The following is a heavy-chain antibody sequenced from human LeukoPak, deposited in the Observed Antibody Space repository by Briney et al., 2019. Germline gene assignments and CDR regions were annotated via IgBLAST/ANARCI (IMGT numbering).Heavy chain of an antibody. CDR1: GYTFTGYY. CDR2: INPNSGGT. Sequence: ASVKVSCKASGYTFTGYYMHWVRQAPGQGLEWMGWINPNSGGTNYAQKFQGRVTMTRDTFISTTYMELSRLKSDDTGVYYCARAMGPFQLLWFGCPTWFGIWGQGTMVTVSS. V-gene: IGHV1-2*02. D-gene: IGHD3-10*01. J-gene: IGHJ3*02. CDR3: ARAMGPFQLLWFGCPTWFGI.